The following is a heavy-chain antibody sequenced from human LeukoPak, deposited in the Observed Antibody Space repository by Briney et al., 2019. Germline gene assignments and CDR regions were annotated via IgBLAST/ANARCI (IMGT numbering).Heavy chain of an antibody. CDR3: VRVAGQWLPSSGYYYYMDV. V-gene: IGHV3-13*01. CDR1: GFTLSSYG. Sequence: GGSLRLSCAAYGFTLSSYGMHSVRQATGKGLEWVSGIETAGEIYYPGSVKGRFTISRENAKNSLYLQMNSLRAEDTAVYYCVRVAGQWLPSSGYYYYMDVWGKGTTVIVSS. CDR2: IETAGEI. J-gene: IGHJ6*03. D-gene: IGHD6-19*01.